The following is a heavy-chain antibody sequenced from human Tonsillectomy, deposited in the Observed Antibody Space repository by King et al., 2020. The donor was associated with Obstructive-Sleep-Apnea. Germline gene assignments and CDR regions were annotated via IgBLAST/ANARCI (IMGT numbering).Heavy chain of an antibody. CDR3: GRDSRGYSSGWYESFNY. CDR2: ISSSSSTI. V-gene: IGHV3-48*04. Sequence: VQLVESGGGLVQPGGSLRLSCAASGFTFSSYSMNWVRQAPGKGLEWVSYISSSSSTIYYADSVKGRFTISRDNAKNSLYLQMNSLRAEDTAVYYCGRDSRGYSSGWYESFNYWGQGTLVTVSS. D-gene: IGHD6-19*01. CDR1: GFTFSSYS. J-gene: IGHJ4*02.